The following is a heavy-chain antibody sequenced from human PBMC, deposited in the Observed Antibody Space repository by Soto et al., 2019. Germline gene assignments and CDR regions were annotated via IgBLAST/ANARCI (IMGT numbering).Heavy chain of an antibody. Sequence: QVQLVQSGAEVKKPGSSVKVSCKASGGTFSSYAISWVRQAPGQGLEWMGGIIPIFGTANYAQKFQGRVTITADKSTSTAYMELSSLRSEDTAVYYCARGGWTQTPYYYYGMDVWGQGTTVTVSS. CDR2: IIPIFGTA. CDR1: GGTFSSYA. V-gene: IGHV1-69*06. CDR3: ARGGWTQTPYYYYGMDV. D-gene: IGHD6-19*01. J-gene: IGHJ6*02.